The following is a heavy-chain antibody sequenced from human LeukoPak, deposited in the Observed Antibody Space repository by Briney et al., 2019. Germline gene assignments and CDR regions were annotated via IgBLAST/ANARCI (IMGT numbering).Heavy chain of an antibody. D-gene: IGHD3-22*01. Sequence: GGSLRLSCAASGFTFSNAWMNWVRQAPGKGLEWVGRIKSKTDGGTTDYAAPVKGRFTISRDDSKNTLYPQMNSLKTEDTAVYYCSTTYYYDSSEGYWGQGTLVTVSS. CDR3: STTYYYDSSEGY. CDR1: GFTFSNAW. V-gene: IGHV3-15*07. CDR2: IKSKTDGGTT. J-gene: IGHJ4*02.